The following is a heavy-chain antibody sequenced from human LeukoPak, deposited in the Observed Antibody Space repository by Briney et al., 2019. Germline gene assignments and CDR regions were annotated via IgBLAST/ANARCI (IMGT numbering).Heavy chain of an antibody. V-gene: IGHV4-39*07. CDR1: GGSISSSSYY. J-gene: IGHJ6*03. CDR2: IYYSGST. CDR3: ARQRGSKYQLLQQYYMDV. D-gene: IGHD2-2*01. Sequence: PSETLSLTCTVSGGSISSSSYYWGWIRQPPGKGLEWIGSIYYSGSTYYNPSLKSRVTISVDTSKNQFSLKLSSVTAADTAVYYCARQRGSKYQLLQQYYMDVWGKGTTVTVSS.